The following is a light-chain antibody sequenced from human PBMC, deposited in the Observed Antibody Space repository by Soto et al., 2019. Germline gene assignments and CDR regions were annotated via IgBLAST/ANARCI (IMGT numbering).Light chain of an antibody. CDR3: QQYEYFWT. Sequence: DIQMTQSPSTLSASVGDRVTITYRASQNIGRSLAWYQQKPGKAPKVLIYQASSLDSGVPSRFSGRGFGTEFTLTINTLQPDDSATYYCQQYEYFWTFGQGTKVDIK. V-gene: IGKV1-5*03. CDR2: QAS. J-gene: IGKJ1*01. CDR1: QNIGRS.